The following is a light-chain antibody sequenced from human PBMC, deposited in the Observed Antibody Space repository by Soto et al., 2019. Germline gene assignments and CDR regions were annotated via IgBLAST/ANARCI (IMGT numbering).Light chain of an antibody. CDR2: SNN. Sequence: QSVLTQPPSASGTPGQRGTISCSGSPSNIGSNTVNWYQQLPGTAPKVLIYSNNQRPSGVPDRFSGSRSGTSASLAISGLQSEDEADYYCAAWDGSLNGVLFGGGTKLTVL. CDR1: PSNIGSNT. J-gene: IGLJ2*01. V-gene: IGLV1-44*01. CDR3: AAWDGSLNGVL.